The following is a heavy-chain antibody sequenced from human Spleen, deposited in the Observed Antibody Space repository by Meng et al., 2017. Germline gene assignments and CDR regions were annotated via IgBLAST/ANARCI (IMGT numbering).Heavy chain of an antibody. Sequence: QVQLKESGPGLVKLSQTLSLTCTVSGGSISSGGYYWSWIRQHPGKGLEWIGYIYYSGSTYYNPSLKSLVTISVDTSRNQFSLKLSSVTAADTAVYYCARVTTVTQYFDYWGQGTLVTVSS. CDR2: IYYSGST. CDR1: GGSISSGGYY. CDR3: ARVTTVTQYFDY. D-gene: IGHD4-17*01. J-gene: IGHJ4*02. V-gene: IGHV4-31*01.